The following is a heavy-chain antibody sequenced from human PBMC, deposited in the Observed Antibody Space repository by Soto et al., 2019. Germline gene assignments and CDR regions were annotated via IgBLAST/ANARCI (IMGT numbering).Heavy chain of an antibody. CDR3: AKDRGSGGIVTGTPDS. CDR2: LSAGGST. J-gene: IGHJ4*02. D-gene: IGHD3-9*01. CDR1: GFTVGSSA. Sequence: PGGSLRLSCVISGFTVGSSAMTWVRQAPGKGLEWVSTLSAGGSTYFAASVKGRFTISRNSSANTLYLQMGSLKAEDTAVYYCAKDRGSGGIVTGTPDSWGPGTLVTVSS. V-gene: IGHV3-23*01.